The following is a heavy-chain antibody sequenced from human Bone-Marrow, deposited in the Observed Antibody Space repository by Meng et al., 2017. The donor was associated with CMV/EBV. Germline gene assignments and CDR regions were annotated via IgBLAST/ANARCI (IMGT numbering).Heavy chain of an antibody. D-gene: IGHD4-17*01. V-gene: IGHV3-30*02. Sequence: GESLKISCAASGFTFSSYGMHWVRQAPGKGLEWVAFIRYDGSNKYYADSVKGRFTISRDNSKNTLYLQMSSLGAEDTAVYYCAKGAGPNDSGRDWGQGPLVTGSS. CDR2: IRYDGSNK. J-gene: IGHJ4*02. CDR3: AKGAGPNDSGRD. CDR1: GFTFSSYG.